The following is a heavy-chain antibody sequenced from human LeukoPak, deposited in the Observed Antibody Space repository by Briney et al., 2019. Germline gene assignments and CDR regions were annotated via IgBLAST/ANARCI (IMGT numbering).Heavy chain of an antibody. CDR2: FIVRVVTF. D-gene: IGHD3-10*01. Sequence: GGSLRLSCAASGFTFMDYYRSGIRQAPGKGRNGVSYFIVRVVTFYYADSVKGRFTISRDNAKNSLYLQMNSLRAEDTAVYYCARGGMGTMVRGVIIHYYYYYMDVWGKGTTVTISS. J-gene: IGHJ6*03. V-gene: IGHV3-11*01. CDR1: GFTFMDYY. CDR3: ARGGMGTMVRGVIIHYYYYYMDV.